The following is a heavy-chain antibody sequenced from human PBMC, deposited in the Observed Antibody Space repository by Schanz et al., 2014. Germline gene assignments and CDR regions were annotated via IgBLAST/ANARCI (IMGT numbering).Heavy chain of an antibody. J-gene: IGHJ4*02. V-gene: IGHV3-7*04. CDR3: ARDNYYGSGSCAY. D-gene: IGHD3-10*01. Sequence: EVQLVESGGGLVQPGGSLRLSCGGSGFTFSKYWRSWVRQAPGKGLEWVANIKQDGSEKYYVDAVKGRFTIARDNAKKSMYLHMKSLRGEDTAVYYCARDNYYGSGSCAYWGQGTLVTVSS. CDR1: GFTFSKYW. CDR2: IKQDGSEK.